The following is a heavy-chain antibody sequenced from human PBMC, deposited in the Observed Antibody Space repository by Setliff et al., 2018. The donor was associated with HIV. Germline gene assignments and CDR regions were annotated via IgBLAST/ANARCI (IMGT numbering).Heavy chain of an antibody. CDR3: ARLMHYYDSFWVLWRENYFDS. D-gene: IGHD3-22*01. V-gene: IGHV4-61*09. Sequence: SETLSLTCTVSGVSISSGSYFWSWIRQPAGKGLEWIGHIYTSGSTNYNASLKSRLTMSIDTSKSQFSLKLSSVTAADTAVYYCARLMHYYDSFWVLWRENYFDSWGRGTLVTVSS. J-gene: IGHJ4*01. CDR2: IYTSGST. CDR1: GVSISSGSYF.